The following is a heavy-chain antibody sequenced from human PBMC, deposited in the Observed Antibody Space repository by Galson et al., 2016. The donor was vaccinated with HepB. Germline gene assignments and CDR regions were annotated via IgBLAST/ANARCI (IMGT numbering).Heavy chain of an antibody. V-gene: IGHV3-30*03. CDR3: TRSVEGHFDY. CDR2: ISYDGSNK. D-gene: IGHD1-1*01. J-gene: IGHJ4*02. CDR1: RFTFSRYG. Sequence: SLRLSCAVSRFTFSRYGMYWVRQAPAKGLEWVALISYDGSNKYYADSVKGRFTISRDNSKNTLYLQMNSLRAEDTAVYYCTRSVEGHFDYWGQGILVTVSS.